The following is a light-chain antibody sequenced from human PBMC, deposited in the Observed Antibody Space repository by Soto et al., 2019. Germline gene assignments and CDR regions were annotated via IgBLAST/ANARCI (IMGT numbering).Light chain of an antibody. Sequence: EIVMTQSPATLSVSPGERATLSCRASHSVSSDLAWYQQKPGQAPRLLIYGASTRATGIPDRFSGSGSGTEFTLTISTLQSEDFAIYYCQQYNNWPPWTFGQGTKVEVK. CDR1: HSVSSD. J-gene: IGKJ1*01. V-gene: IGKV3-15*01. CDR3: QQYNNWPPWT. CDR2: GAS.